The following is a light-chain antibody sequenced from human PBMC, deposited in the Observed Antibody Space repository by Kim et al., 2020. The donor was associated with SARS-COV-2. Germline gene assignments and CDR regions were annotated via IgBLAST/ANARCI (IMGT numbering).Light chain of an antibody. V-gene: IGLV9-49*01. Sequence: ELTQPPSASASLGASVTLTCTLSSGYSNYKVDWYQQRPGKGPRFVMRVGTGVIVGSKGDGIPDRFSVLGSGLNRYLTIKNIQEEDESDYHCGADHGSGSNFVYVFGGGTQLTVL. CDR1: SGYSNYK. J-gene: IGLJ3*02. CDR3: GADHGSGSNFVYV. CDR2: VGTGVIVG.